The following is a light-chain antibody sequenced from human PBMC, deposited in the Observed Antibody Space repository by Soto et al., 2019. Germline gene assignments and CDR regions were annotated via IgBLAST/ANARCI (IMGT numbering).Light chain of an antibody. V-gene: IGKV3-15*01. CDR1: QSVSSN. Sequence: EIVMTQSPANLSVSPGERATLSCRASQSVSSNLAWYQQKPGQAPRLLIYGASTRATGIPARFSGSRSGTEFTLTISSLQSEDFAVYYCQQYDDWPRTFGQGTKVEIK. CDR3: QQYDDWPRT. CDR2: GAS. J-gene: IGKJ1*01.